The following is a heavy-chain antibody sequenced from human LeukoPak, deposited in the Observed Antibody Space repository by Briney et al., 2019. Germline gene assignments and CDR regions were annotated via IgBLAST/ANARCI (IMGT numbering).Heavy chain of an antibody. V-gene: IGHV3-11*04. CDR1: GFTFSDYY. CDR2: ISSSGSTI. CDR3: ARDLVLYYFDY. D-gene: IGHD2-15*01. J-gene: IGHJ4*02. Sequence: GGSLRLSCAASGFTFSDYYMSWIRQAPGKGLEWVPYISSSGSTIYYADSVKGRFTISRDNIKNSLYLQMNSLRAEDTAVYYCARDLVLYYFDYWGQGTLVTVSS.